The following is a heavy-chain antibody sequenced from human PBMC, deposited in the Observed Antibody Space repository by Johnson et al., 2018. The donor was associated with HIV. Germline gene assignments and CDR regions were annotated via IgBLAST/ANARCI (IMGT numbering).Heavy chain of an antibody. J-gene: IGHJ3*02. Sequence: QVQLVESGGGVVQPGGSLRLPCVASGFTLSNYGMHWVRQAPGKGLEWVAFIRYDGGNKYYSDSVKGRFTISRDNSKKTLSLQMNSLRPEDTAVYYCAKSSSATYYDFGRELPCRKSRGLGLAGIFDMWGHGTMVTVSS. V-gene: IGHV3-30*02. D-gene: IGHD3/OR15-3a*01. CDR2: IRYDGGNK. CDR1: GFTLSNYG. CDR3: AKSSSATYYDFGRELPCRKSRGLGLAGIFDM.